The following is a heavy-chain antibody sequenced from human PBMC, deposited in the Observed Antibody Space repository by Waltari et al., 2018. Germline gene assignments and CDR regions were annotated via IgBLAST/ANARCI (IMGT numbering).Heavy chain of an antibody. J-gene: IGHJ4*01. CDR1: GGPLTTITYF. CDR2: FSYNGNT. CDR3: ARGLGAIY. V-gene: IGHV4-39*07. D-gene: IGHD3-16*01. Sequence: QLQMEESGPGLVRPSETLSLTCAVSGGPLTTITYFWGWIRQPPGKVLEWIGSFSYNGNTYYNPSLKRRVAISGDTSKNQISLLLSSVTAADTAVYYCARGLGAIYWGHGTLVTVSS.